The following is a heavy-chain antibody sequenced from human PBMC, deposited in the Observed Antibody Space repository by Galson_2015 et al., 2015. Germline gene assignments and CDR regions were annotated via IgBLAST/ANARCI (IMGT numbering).Heavy chain of an antibody. J-gene: IGHJ4*02. CDR1: GFTFSSYG. V-gene: IGHV3-33*01. CDR3: ARDCGVLAVAGTGPIDY. D-gene: IGHD6-19*01. CDR2: IWYDGSNK. Sequence: SLRLSCAASGFTFSSYGMHWVRQAPGKGLEWVAVIWYDGSNKYYADSVKGRFTISRDNSKNTLYLQMNSLRAEDTAVYYCARDCGVLAVAGTGPIDYWGQGTLVTVSS.